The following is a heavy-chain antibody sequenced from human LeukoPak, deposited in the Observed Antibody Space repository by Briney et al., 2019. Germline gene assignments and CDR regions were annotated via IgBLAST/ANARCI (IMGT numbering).Heavy chain of an antibody. D-gene: IGHD3-10*01. CDR1: GGSISSSSYY. CDR3: ARQVDYYGSGGRNY. V-gene: IGHV4-39*01. J-gene: IGHJ4*02. Sequence: SETLSLTCTVSGGSISSSSYYWGWIRQPPGKGLEWIGSIYCSGSTYYNPSLKSRVTISVDTSKNQFSLKLSSVTAADTAVYYCARQVDYYGSGGRNYWGQGTLVTVSS. CDR2: IYCSGST.